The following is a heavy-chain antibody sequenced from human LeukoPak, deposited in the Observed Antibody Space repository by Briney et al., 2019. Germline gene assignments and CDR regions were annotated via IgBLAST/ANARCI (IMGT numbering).Heavy chain of an antibody. D-gene: IGHD3-22*01. CDR1: GFTFSSYS. J-gene: IGHJ3*02. Sequence: GGSLRLSCAASGFTFSSYSMNWVRQAPGKGLEWVSSISSSSSYIYYADSVKGRFTISRDNAKNSLYLQMNSLRAEVTAVYYCARARYYYDRDAFDIWGQGTMVTVSS. V-gene: IGHV3-21*01. CDR2: ISSSSSYI. CDR3: ARARYYYDRDAFDI.